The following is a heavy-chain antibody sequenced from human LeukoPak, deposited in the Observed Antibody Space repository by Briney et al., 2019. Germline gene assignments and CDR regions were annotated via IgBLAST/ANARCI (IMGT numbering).Heavy chain of an antibody. CDR2: IYHSGST. CDR1: GGSFSGYY. J-gene: IGHJ4*02. CDR3: ARGRFLDN. V-gene: IGHV4-34*01. Sequence: SETLSLTCAVYGGSFSGYYWSWIRQPPGKGLEWIGEIYHSGSTNYNPSLTGRVTISLATSKNQFSLKLNSVTAADTAVYYCARGRFLDNWGQGTLVTVSS. D-gene: IGHD3-3*01.